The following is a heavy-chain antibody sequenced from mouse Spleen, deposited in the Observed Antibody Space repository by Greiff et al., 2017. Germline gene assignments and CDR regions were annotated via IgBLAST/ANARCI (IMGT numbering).Heavy chain of an antibody. V-gene: IGHV5-9-3*01. J-gene: IGHJ4*01. CDR1: GFTFSSYA. Sequence: DVKLVESGGGLVKPGGSLKLSCAASGFTFSSYAMSWVRQTPEKRLEWVATISSGGSYTYYPDSVKGRFTISRDNAKNTLYLQMSSLRSEDTAMYYCARLYRDYAMDYWGQGTSVTVSS. CDR2: ISSGGSYT. CDR3: ARLYRDYAMDY.